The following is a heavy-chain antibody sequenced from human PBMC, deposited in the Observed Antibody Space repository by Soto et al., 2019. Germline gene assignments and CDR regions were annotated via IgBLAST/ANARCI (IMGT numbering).Heavy chain of an antibody. J-gene: IGHJ4*02. V-gene: IGHV3-74*01. Sequence: EVQLVESGGGLVQPGGSLRLSCAVSGFTFSSYWMHWVRQAPGKGLVWVSRINSDGSSTSYADSVKGRFTISRDNAKNTLYLQMNSLRAEDTAVYYCARGRRIVVVPAATGGYFDYWGQGTLVTVSS. D-gene: IGHD2-2*01. CDR3: ARGRRIVVVPAATGGYFDY. CDR1: GFTFSSYW. CDR2: INSDGSST.